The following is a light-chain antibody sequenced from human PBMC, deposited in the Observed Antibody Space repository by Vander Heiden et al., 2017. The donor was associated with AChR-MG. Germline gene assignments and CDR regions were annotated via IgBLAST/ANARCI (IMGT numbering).Light chain of an antibody. Sequence: QSVLTQPPSVSGAPGQRVTISCTGSSSNIGAGSDVHWYQQLPGTAPKVVIYGNSNRPSGVPDRFSGSKSGTSASLAITGLQAEDEADYYCQSYDSSLNGLVFGGGTKLTVL. CDR3: QSYDSSLNGLV. CDR1: SSNIGAGSD. J-gene: IGLJ2*01. V-gene: IGLV1-40*01. CDR2: GNS.